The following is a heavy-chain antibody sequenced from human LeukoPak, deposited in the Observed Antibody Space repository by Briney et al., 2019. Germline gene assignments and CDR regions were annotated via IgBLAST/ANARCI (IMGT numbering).Heavy chain of an antibody. Sequence: GGSLRLSCAASGFTFSDYWMHWVRQAPGKGLVWVSRVNRDGSSTSYADSVKGRFTISRDNAKNTLSLQMNSLRAEDTAVYYCARDRRISAAGDTYWGQGTLVTVSS. D-gene: IGHD6-13*01. CDR1: GFTFSDYW. CDR3: ARDRRISAAGDTY. J-gene: IGHJ4*02. V-gene: IGHV3-74*01. CDR2: VNRDGSST.